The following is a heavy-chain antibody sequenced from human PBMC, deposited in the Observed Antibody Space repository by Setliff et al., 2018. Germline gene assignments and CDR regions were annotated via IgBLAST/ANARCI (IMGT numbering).Heavy chain of an antibody. J-gene: IGHJ4*02. CDR1: GGTFSSYG. V-gene: IGHV1-69*05. CDR3: ARDPKLVGAPERAFDY. Sequence: SVKVSCKASGGTFSSYGISWVRQAPGQGLEWMGGTIPIFGTTNYAQRFQGRVTIITDESTSTAYMELSRLKYDDTAVYYCARDPKLVGAPERAFDYWGQGTQVTVSS. D-gene: IGHD1-26*01. CDR2: TIPIFGTT.